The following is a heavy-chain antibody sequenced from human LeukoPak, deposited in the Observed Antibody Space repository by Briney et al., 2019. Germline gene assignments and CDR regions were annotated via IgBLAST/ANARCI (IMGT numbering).Heavy chain of an antibody. Sequence: GASVKVSCKASGYTFTGYYMHCVRQAPGQGLEWRGGINPNSGATNYAQKFQGRVTITRDTSSTTAHIELIRLRSDDTAVYYCAREKDTPNCVAPWGPGTLVTVSP. J-gene: IGHJ5*02. CDR2: INPNSGAT. V-gene: IGHV1-2*02. CDR3: AREKDTPNCVAP. CDR1: GYTFTGYY.